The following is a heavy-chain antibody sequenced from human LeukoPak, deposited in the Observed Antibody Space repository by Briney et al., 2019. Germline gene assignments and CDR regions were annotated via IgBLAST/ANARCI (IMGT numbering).Heavy chain of an antibody. Sequence: ASVKVSCKASGYTFRTYPLNWVRQAPGQGLEWMGWINTNTGSPTYAQGLTGRFVFSLDTSVSTALLQISSLKAEDTALYYCVRGIDTTGYFNYWGQGTLVTVSS. CDR2: INTNTGSP. CDR3: VRGIDTTGYFNY. CDR1: GYTFRTYP. J-gene: IGHJ4*02. V-gene: IGHV7-4-1*02. D-gene: IGHD3-22*01.